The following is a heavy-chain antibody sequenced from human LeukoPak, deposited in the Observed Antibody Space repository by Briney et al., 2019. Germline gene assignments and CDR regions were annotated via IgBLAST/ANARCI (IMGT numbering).Heavy chain of an antibody. CDR2: VHLDGRT. J-gene: IGHJ4*02. D-gene: IGHD3-3*01. Sequence: SETLSLTCGVSGGSIATTNWWTWVRQPPGKGLEWIGEVHLDGRTNYNPSLESRLTISVDLSENHISLRLTSVTAADTAVYYCAREGGFYRPLDYSGQGTLVTVSS. CDR3: AREGGFYRPLDY. CDR1: GGSIATTNW. V-gene: IGHV4-4*02.